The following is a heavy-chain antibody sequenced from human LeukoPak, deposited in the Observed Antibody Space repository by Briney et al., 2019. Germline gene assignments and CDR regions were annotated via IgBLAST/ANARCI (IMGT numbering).Heavy chain of an antibody. CDR1: GYTFTGYY. D-gene: IGHD3-22*01. Sequence: GASVKVSCKASGYTFTGYYMHWVRQAPGQGLEWMGWINPNSGGTNYAQKFQGRVTMTRDTSISTAYMELSRLRSDDTAVYYCARVKGWLLLSCFDYWGQGTLVTVSS. CDR2: INPNSGGT. V-gene: IGHV1-2*02. J-gene: IGHJ4*02. CDR3: ARVKGWLLLSCFDY.